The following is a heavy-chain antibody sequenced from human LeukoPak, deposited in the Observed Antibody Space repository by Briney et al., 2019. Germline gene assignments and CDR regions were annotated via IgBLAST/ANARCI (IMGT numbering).Heavy chain of an antibody. Sequence: PSETLSLTRTVSGGSTRTSYWSWIRQPPGKGLEWIGCIYNSGSTRYNPSLKSRVTISEDTSKNQFSLNLTSVTAADTAVYYCARASPGAIFYYGMDVWGQGTTVTVSS. V-gene: IGHV4-59*01. D-gene: IGHD3-9*01. CDR1: GGSTRTSY. J-gene: IGHJ6*02. CDR2: IYNSGST. CDR3: ARASPGAIFYYGMDV.